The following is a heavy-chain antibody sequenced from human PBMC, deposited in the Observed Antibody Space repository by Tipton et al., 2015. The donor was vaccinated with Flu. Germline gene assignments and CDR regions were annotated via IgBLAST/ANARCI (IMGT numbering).Heavy chain of an antibody. CDR3: ARAVGSSSSY. Sequence: TLSLTCTVSSGSISNYHWGWIRQPPGKGLEWIGGIHYSGTTYYNPSLKSRVTISVDTSKNQFSLKVTSVTAADSAVYYCARAVGSSSSYWGQGTLVTVSS. CDR1: SGSISNYH. V-gene: IGHV4-39*01. D-gene: IGHD6-6*01. J-gene: IGHJ4*02. CDR2: IHYSGTT.